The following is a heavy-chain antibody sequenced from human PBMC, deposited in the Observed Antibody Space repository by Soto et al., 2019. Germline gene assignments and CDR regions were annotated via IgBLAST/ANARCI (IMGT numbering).Heavy chain of an antibody. Sequence: VRLSCAASGFTFSSFAMSWVRQAPGGGLQWVSSISGSGATTYYGDSVKGRFTISRDNSKNALSLQMNSLRAEDSAVYYCASGMTTVTPEWFDPWGQGALVTVSS. CDR2: ISGSGATT. J-gene: IGHJ5*02. CDR1: GFTFSSFA. CDR3: ASGMTTVTPEWFDP. V-gene: IGHV3-23*01. D-gene: IGHD4-4*01.